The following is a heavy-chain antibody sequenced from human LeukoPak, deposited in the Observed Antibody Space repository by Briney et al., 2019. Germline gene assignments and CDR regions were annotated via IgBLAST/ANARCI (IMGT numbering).Heavy chain of an antibody. J-gene: IGHJ3*02. D-gene: IGHD1-1*01. Sequence: TGGSLRLSRAGSGFTFRNAYMSWVRQAPGKGLEWVGLIKHKAEGGTADYAAVVKDRFTISRDDAASSLFLLMSSLRTEDTAVYYCGTGSAFDIWGQGTMVTVSS. V-gene: IGHV3-15*01. CDR2: IKHKAEGGTA. CDR3: GTGSAFDI. CDR1: GFTFRNAY.